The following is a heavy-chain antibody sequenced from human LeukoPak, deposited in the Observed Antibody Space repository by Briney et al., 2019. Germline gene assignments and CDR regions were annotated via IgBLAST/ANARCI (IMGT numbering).Heavy chain of an antibody. V-gene: IGHV3-48*03. CDR3: ARRGFYDTSGYLFDY. D-gene: IGHD3-22*01. CDR1: GFTFSSYE. CDR2: ISTSGSPI. J-gene: IGHJ4*02. Sequence: HGGSLRLSCAASGFTFSSYEMNWVRQAPGKGLEWVSYISTSGSPIDYGNSVKGRFTISRDNAKNSLYLQMNSLRAEDTALYYCARRGFYDTSGYLFDYWGQGTLVTVSS.